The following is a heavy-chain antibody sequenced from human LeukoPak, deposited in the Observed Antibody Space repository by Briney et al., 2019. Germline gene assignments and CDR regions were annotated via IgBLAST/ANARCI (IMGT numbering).Heavy chain of an antibody. D-gene: IGHD6-19*01. CDR2: IYHSGST. J-gene: IGHJ6*03. CDR3: ARPPKGSSGRYYYMDV. V-gene: IGHV4-30-2*01. Sequence: PSETLSLTCTVSGGSISSGGYYWSWIRQPPGKGLEWIGYIYHSGSTYYNPSLKSRVTISVDRSKNQFSLKLSSVTAADTAVYYCARPPKGSSGRYYYMDVWGKGTTVTVSS. CDR1: GGSISSGGYY.